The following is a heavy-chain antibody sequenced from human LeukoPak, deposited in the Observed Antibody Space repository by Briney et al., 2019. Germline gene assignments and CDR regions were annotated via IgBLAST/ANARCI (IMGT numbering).Heavy chain of an antibody. CDR2: IYYSGST. CDR1: GGSISSYY. J-gene: IGHJ5*02. Sequence: SETLSLTCTVSGGSISSYYWSWIRQPPGKGLEWIGYIYYSGSTNYNPSLKSRVTISVDTSKNQFSLKLSSVTAADTAVYYCARAYSIDGPFDLWGQGTLVTVSS. D-gene: IGHD3-3*02. CDR3: ARAYSIDGPFDL. V-gene: IGHV4-59*01.